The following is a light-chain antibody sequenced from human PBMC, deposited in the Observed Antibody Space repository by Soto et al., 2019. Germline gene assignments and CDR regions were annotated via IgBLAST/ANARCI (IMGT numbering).Light chain of an antibody. Sequence: QSMLTQPPSASGTPGQRVTISCSGSSSNIGSNYVYWYQQLPGTAPKLLIYRNNQRPSGVPDRFSGSKSGTSASLAISGLRSEDEADYYCAAWDDSLSAFYVSGTGTKVTVL. V-gene: IGLV1-47*01. CDR2: RNN. J-gene: IGLJ1*01. CDR1: SSNIGSNY. CDR3: AAWDDSLSAFYV.